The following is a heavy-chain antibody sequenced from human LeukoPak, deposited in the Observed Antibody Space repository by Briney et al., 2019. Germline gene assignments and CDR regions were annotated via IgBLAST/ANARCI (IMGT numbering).Heavy chain of an antibody. CDR2: INSDGSST. V-gene: IGHV3-74*01. J-gene: IGHJ4*02. CDR3: ARALGISAPGRSDY. CDR1: GFTFSSYW. D-gene: IGHD6-13*01. Sequence: GGSLRLSCAASGFTFSSYWMHWVRQAPGKGLVWVSRINSDGSSTSYADSVKGRFTISRDNAKNTLYLQMNSLRVEDTAVYFCARALGISAPGRSDYWGQGTLVTVSS.